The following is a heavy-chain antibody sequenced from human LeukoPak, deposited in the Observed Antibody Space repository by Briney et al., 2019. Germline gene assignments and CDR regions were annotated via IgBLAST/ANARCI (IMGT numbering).Heavy chain of an antibody. CDR2: IRSSGTT. Sequence: SETLSLTCSVFRGSINSGDSFWSWIRQSAGGGLEWIGYIRSSGTTLYNGPLKSRVTISADVSKNQFSLKMNSVTAADTAVYFCARDPRGYVGASFDVWGQGTKVTVSS. CDR1: RGSINSGDSF. J-gene: IGHJ3*01. D-gene: IGHD3-16*01. V-gene: IGHV4-30-4*01. CDR3: ARDPRGYVGASFDV.